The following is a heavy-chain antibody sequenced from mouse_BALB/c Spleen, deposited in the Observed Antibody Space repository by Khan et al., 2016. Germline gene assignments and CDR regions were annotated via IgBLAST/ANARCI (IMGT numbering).Heavy chain of an antibody. Sequence: QVQLKESGPELVKPGASVKMSCKASGYTFTDYVISWVKQRTGQGLEWIGEIYPGSAGTYYNEKFKGKATLTADKSSNTAYMQISSLTSEDSAVYFCARWSLRSVDVWGAGTTVTVSS. CDR3: ARWSLRSVDV. CDR2: IYPGSAGT. CDR1: GYTFTDYV. V-gene: IGHV1-77*01. D-gene: IGHD1-1*01. J-gene: IGHJ1*01.